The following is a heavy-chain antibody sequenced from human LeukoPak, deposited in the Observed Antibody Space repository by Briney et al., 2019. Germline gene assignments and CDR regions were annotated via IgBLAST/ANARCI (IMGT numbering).Heavy chain of an antibody. V-gene: IGHV3-74*01. CDR3: VRWSDDHGNYADY. CDR1: GFTFRRSW. J-gene: IGHJ4*02. D-gene: IGHD4-17*01. Sequence: GGSLRLSCAASGFTFRRSWMHWVRQVLGKGLVWVSRINTDGSSTNYADSVKGRFTISRDNAKNTLYLQMHSLRAEDTAVYYCVRWSDDHGNYADYWGQGTLVTVSS. CDR2: INTDGSST.